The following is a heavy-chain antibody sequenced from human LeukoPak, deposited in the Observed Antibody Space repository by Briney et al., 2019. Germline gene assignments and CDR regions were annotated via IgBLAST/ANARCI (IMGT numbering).Heavy chain of an antibody. V-gene: IGHV4-34*01. D-gene: IGHD2-2*01. CDR3: ARGYHCSSTSCYLADAFDI. J-gene: IGHJ3*02. Sequence: SETLSLTCAVYGGSFSGYYWSWIRQPPGKGLEWIGEINHSGSTNYNPPLKSRVTISVDTSKNQFSLKLSSVTAADTAVYYCARGYHCSSTSCYLADAFDIWGQGTMVTVSS. CDR2: INHSGST. CDR1: GGSFSGYY.